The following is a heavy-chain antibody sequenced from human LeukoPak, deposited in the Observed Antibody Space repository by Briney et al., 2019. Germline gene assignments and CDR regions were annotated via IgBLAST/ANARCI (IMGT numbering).Heavy chain of an antibody. Sequence: PGGSLRLSCAASGFTFSSYAMSWVRQAPGKGLEWVSSISGSGGSTYYADSVKGRFTISRDNSKNTLYLQMNSLRAEDTAVYYCAKLLGPAEMATIFYWGQGTLVTVSS. CDR3: AKLLGPAEMATIFY. CDR1: GFTFSSYA. J-gene: IGHJ4*02. D-gene: IGHD5-12*01. CDR2: ISGSGGST. V-gene: IGHV3-23*01.